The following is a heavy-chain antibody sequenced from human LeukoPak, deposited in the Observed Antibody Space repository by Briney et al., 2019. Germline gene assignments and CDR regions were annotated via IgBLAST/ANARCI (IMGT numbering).Heavy chain of an antibody. CDR3: ARGLSVVPADPFDY. Sequence: SQTLSLTCTVSGGSVRRGNYYWTWIRQPAGSGLEWIGRIYTSGTTDYNPSLRTRVTISVDASRNQFSLNLSSVTAADTAVYYCARGLSVVPADPFDYWGQGTLVTVSS. J-gene: IGHJ4*02. D-gene: IGHD2-2*01. CDR2: IYTSGTT. V-gene: IGHV4-61*02. CDR1: GGSVRRGNYY.